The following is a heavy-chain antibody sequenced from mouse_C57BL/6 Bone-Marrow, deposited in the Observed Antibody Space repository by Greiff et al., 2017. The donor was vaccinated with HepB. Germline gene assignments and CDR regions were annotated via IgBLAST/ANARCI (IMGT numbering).Heavy chain of an antibody. CDR1: GYTFTSYG. CDR3: ARWRFSPLIYYYGSSPFAY. Sequence: QVQLQQSGAELARPGASVKLSCKASGYTFTSYGIIWVKQRTGQGLEWIGEIYPRSGNTYYNEKFKGKATLTADKSSSTAYMELRSLTSEDSAVYFCARWRFSPLIYYYGSSPFAYWGQGTLVTVSA. J-gene: IGHJ3*01. D-gene: IGHD1-1*01. CDR2: IYPRSGNT. V-gene: IGHV1-81*01.